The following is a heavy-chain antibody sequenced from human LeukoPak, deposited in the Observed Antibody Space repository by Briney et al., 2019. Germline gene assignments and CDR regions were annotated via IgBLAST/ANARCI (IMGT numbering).Heavy chain of an antibody. V-gene: IGHV3-23*01. CDR1: GFTFSTYF. J-gene: IGHJ4*02. CDR3: AKPSYYDSTGYSFDY. D-gene: IGHD3-22*01. CDR2: TSGSGGNT. Sequence: GGSLRLSCAASGFTFSTYFMSWVRQAPGAGLEWVSSTSGSGGNTYYADSVKGRFTISRDNSKKTVYLEMNSLRAEDTAVYYCAKPSYYDSTGYSFDYWGQGTLVTVSS.